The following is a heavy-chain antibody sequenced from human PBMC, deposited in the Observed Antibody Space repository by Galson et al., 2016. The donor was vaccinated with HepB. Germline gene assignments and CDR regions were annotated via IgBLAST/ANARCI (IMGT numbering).Heavy chain of an antibody. V-gene: IGHV4-59*01. CDR3: ARTPLRERFLNYYFDY. CDR2: IFNSGST. D-gene: IGHD3-10*01. Sequence: ETLSLTCTVSGGSMSYYYWNWIRQSPGKGLEYIGYIFNSGSTNYNPSLSSRVTISVDTPKQQFSLKMSSVTAADTAVYYCARTPLRERFLNYYFDYWGQGLLVTVSS. CDR1: GGSMSYYY. J-gene: IGHJ4*02.